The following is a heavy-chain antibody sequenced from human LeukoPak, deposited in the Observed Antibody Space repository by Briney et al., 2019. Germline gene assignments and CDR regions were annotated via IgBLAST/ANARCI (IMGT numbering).Heavy chain of an antibody. CDR1: GGSISSSSYY. V-gene: IGHV4-39*01. Sequence: SETLSLTCTVSGGSISSSSYYWGWIRQPPGKGLEWTGSIYYSGSTYYNPSLKSRVTISVDTSKNQFSLKLSSVTAADTAVHYCASLIVVVPAATDYWGQGTLVTVSS. J-gene: IGHJ4*02. D-gene: IGHD2-2*01. CDR2: IYYSGST. CDR3: ASLIVVVPAATDY.